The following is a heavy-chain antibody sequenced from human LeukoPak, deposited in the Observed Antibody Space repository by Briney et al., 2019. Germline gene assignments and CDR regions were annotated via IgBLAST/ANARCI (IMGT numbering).Heavy chain of an antibody. D-gene: IGHD3-22*01. V-gene: IGHV1-18*01. CDR3: ARHPGVEYYYDSSGFYY. CDR1: GYTFTSYG. Sequence: ATVKVSCKASGYTFTSYGISWVRQAPGPGLEWMGWISAYNGNTNYAQKLQGRVTMTTDTSTSTAYMELRSLRSDDTAVHYCARHPGVEYYYDSSGFYYWGQGTLVTVSS. CDR2: ISAYNGNT. J-gene: IGHJ4*02.